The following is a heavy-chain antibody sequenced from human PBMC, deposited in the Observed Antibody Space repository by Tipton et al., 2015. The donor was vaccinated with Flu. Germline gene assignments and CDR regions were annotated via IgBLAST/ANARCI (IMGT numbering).Heavy chain of an antibody. J-gene: IGHJ6*02. V-gene: IGHV4-4*02. Sequence: GLVKPSGTLSLTCAVSGGSIGSSNWWSWVRQPPGKGPEWIGDIYHNGSTNYKPSLKSRVTISVDKSKNQFSLNLSSVTAADTAVYYCAKAPTFMVRNGMDVWGQGTTVTVSS. CDR1: GGSIGSSNW. D-gene: IGHD3-3*02. CDR3: AKAPTFMVRNGMDV. CDR2: IYHNGST.